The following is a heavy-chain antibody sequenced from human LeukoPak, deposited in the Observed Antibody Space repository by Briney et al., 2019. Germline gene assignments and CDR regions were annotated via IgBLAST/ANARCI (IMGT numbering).Heavy chain of an antibody. Sequence: GESLRLSCAASGFTVSSNYMSWVRQAPGKGLEWVSVIYNDGRTYYADSVKGRFTISRDNSKNTLYLQMNSLRDEDTAVYYCATDRSLSYFDYWGQGTLVTVSS. CDR1: GFTVSSNY. V-gene: IGHV3-66*01. D-gene: IGHD3-16*01. CDR3: ATDRSLSYFDY. CDR2: IYNDGRT. J-gene: IGHJ4*02.